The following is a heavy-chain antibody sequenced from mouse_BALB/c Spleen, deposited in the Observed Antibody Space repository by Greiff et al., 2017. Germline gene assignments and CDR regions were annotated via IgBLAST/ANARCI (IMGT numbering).Heavy chain of an antibody. CDR2: IYPGNSDT. V-gene: IGHV1-5*01. CDR1: GYSFTSYW. J-gene: IGHJ2*01. Sequence: EVQLQQSGTVLARPGASVKMSCKASGYSFTSYWMHWVKQRPGQGLEWIGAIYPGNSDTSYNQKFKGKAKLTAVTSASTAYMELSSLTNEDSAVYYCTREGNWDVFDYWGQGTTLTVSS. D-gene: IGHD4-1*01. CDR3: TREGNWDVFDY.